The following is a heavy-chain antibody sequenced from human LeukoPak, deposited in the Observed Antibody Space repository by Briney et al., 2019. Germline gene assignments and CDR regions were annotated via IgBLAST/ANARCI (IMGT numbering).Heavy chain of an antibody. CDR2: IIPIFGTA. CDR1: GGTFSSYA. Sequence: ASVKVPCKASGGTFSSYAISWVRQAPGQGLEWMGGIIPIFGTANYAQKFQGRVTITADESTSTAYMELSSLRSEDTAVYYGARGQGLHWGHYYYGMDVWGQGTTVTVSS. D-gene: IGHD7-27*01. V-gene: IGHV1-69*13. J-gene: IGHJ6*02. CDR3: ARGQGLHWGHYYYGMDV.